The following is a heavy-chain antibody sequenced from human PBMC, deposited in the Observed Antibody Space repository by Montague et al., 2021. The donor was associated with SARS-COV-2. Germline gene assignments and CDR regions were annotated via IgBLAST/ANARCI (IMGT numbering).Heavy chain of an antibody. D-gene: IGHD1-14*01. V-gene: IGHV3-48*03. J-gene: IGHJ4*02. CDR3: AKGPDGVDY. Sequence: SLRLSCAASGFSFSSSAMNWVRQAPGKGLEWLSYIGSSGENIDYADSVKGRFTISRDNAKNSLYLQMKSLRVEDTALYYCAKGPDGVDYWGQGTLVTVSS. CDR2: IGSSGENI. CDR1: GFSFSSSA.